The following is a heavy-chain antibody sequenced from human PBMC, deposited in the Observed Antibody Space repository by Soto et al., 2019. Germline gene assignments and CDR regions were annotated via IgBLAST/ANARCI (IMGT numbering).Heavy chain of an antibody. J-gene: IGHJ3*02. V-gene: IGHV1-2*04. D-gene: IGHD3-3*01. CDR1: GYTFTGYY. CDR3: ARDLMVFGVVTDAFDI. CDR2: INPNSGGT. Sequence: ASVNVSCKASGYTFTGYYMHWVRQAPGQGLEWMGWINPNSGGTNYAQKFQGWVTMTRDTSISTAYMELSRLRSDDTAVYYCARDLMVFGVVTDAFDIWGQGTMVTV.